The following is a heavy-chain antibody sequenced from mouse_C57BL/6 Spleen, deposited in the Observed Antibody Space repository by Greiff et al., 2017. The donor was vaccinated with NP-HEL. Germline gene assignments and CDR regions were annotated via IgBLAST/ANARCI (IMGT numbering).Heavy chain of an antibody. CDR2: ISYDGSN. Sequence: EVKLVESGPGLVKPSQSLSLTCSVTGYSITSGYYWNWIRQFPGNKLEWMGYISYDGSNNYNPSLKNRISITRDTSKNQFFLKLNSVTTEDTATYYCARDGGYYPYFDYWGQGTTLTVSS. CDR3: ARDGGYYPYFDY. J-gene: IGHJ2*01. CDR1: GYSITSGYY. V-gene: IGHV3-6*01. D-gene: IGHD2-3*01.